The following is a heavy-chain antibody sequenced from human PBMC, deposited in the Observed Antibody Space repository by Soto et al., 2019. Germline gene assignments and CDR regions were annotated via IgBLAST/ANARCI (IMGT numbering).Heavy chain of an antibody. CDR3: AKPKYSSSWDDAFDI. D-gene: IGHD2-2*01. Sequence: GGSLRLSCEASGFTFSSYAMSWVRQAPGKGLEWVSAIRGSGDSAYYADSVRGRFTISRDNSKSTLDLQMDSLRAEDTAVYFCAKPKYSSSWDDAFDIWGQGTKVTVSS. CDR2: IRGSGDSA. CDR1: GFTFSSYA. V-gene: IGHV3-23*01. J-gene: IGHJ3*02.